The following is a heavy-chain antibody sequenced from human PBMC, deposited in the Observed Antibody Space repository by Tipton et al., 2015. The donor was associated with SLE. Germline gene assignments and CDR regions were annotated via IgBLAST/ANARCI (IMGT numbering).Heavy chain of an antibody. CDR2: LYYSGNT. Sequence: TLSLTCTVSGGSIRSSRHFWGWIRHPPGKGLEWIGVLYYSGNTYYNPSLKSPVTLSIDTSKNQFSLKMRSVTAADTAVYFCARGYCSDGVCYGFGFFDYWGQGNLVTVSS. V-gene: IGHV4-39*07. J-gene: IGHJ4*02. CDR3: ARGYCSDGVCYGFGFFDY. CDR1: GGSIRSSRHF. D-gene: IGHD2-8*01.